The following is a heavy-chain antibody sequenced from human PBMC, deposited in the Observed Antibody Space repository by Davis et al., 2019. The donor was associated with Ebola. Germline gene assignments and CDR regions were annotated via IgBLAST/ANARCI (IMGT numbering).Heavy chain of an antibody. V-gene: IGHV4-34*01. CDR3: ASSEPIGYYYDSSGFDI. Sequence: MPGGSLRLSCAVYGGSFSGYYWTWIRQPPGKGPEWIGEINHNGNINYNPSLKSRVTLSVDTSKNQFSLKLSSVTAADTAVYYCASSEPIGYYYDSSGFDIWGQGTMVTVSS. CDR2: INHNGNI. CDR1: GGSFSGYY. J-gene: IGHJ3*02. D-gene: IGHD3-22*01.